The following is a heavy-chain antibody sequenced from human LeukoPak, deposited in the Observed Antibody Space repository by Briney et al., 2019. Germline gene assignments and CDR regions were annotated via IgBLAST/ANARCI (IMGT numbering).Heavy chain of an antibody. CDR2: ISSSGSTI. CDR1: GFTFSDYY. V-gene: IGHV3-11*01. Sequence: GGSLRLSGAASGFTFSDYYMSWIRQAPGKGLEWVSYISSSGSTIYYADSVKGRFTISRDNAKNSLYLQINSLRAEDTAVYYCARDHYDILTGYYGGPHDYWGQGTLVTVSS. J-gene: IGHJ4*02. CDR3: ARDHYDILTGYYGGPHDY. D-gene: IGHD3-9*01.